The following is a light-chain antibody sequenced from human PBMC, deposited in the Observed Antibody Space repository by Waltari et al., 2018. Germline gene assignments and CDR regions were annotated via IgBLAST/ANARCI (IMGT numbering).Light chain of an antibody. Sequence: DIQMTQSPSSLSASVGDRVTITCQASHDISNYLNWYQQKPGKAPKLLIYDASNLETGVPSRFSGSGDGTDFSFTISSLQPEDIATYYCQQFDNLVYTFGQGTKLEIK. V-gene: IGKV1-33*01. CDR1: HDISNY. CDR3: QQFDNLVYT. J-gene: IGKJ2*01. CDR2: DAS.